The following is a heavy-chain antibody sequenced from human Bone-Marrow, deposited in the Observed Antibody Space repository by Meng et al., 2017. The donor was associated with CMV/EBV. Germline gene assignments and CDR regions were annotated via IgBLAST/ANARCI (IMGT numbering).Heavy chain of an antibody. CDR1: GFTFSSYS. Sequence: GESLKISCAASGFTFSSYSMNWVRQAPGKGLEWVSYISSSSSTIYYADSVKGRFTISRDNAKNSLYLQMNSLRAEDTAVYYCARGLWFGENVDWFDPWGQGTLVT. V-gene: IGHV3-48*04. D-gene: IGHD3-10*01. CDR2: ISSSSSTI. J-gene: IGHJ5*02. CDR3: ARGLWFGENVDWFDP.